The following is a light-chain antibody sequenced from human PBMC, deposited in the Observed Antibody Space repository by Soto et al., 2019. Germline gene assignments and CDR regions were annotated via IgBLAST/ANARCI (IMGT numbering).Light chain of an antibody. CDR3: QQYGSSGT. CDR1: QSVSNNY. V-gene: IGKV3-20*01. J-gene: IGKJ1*01. CDR2: GAS. Sequence: EIWLTQSPGTLSLSPGERATLSCGASQSVSNNYLAWYQQTPGHAPRLLIYGASNRATGIPDSLSGSASGTDFTLTISRLEPEDFAVYYCQQYGSSGTFGQGTKVDIK.